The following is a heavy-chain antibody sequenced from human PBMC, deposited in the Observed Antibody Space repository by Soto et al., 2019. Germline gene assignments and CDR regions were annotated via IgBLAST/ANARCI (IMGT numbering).Heavy chain of an antibody. CDR1: GFTFSSYA. D-gene: IGHD6-19*01. CDR3: AREPRNSGWSDGNFDY. V-gene: IGHV3-30-3*01. Sequence: QVQLVESGGGVVQPGRSLRLSCAASGFTFSSYAMHWVRQAPGKGLEWVAVISYDGSNKYYADSVKGRFTISRDNYKNTLYLQMNSLIAEDTAVYYCAREPRNSGWSDGNFDYWGQGTLVTVSS. J-gene: IGHJ4*02. CDR2: ISYDGSNK.